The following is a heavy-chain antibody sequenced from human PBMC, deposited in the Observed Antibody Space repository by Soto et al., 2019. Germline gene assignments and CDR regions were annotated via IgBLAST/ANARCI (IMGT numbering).Heavy chain of an antibody. CDR2: IYYSGTT. Sequence: QLRESDPGLVKPSRTVSLTCTVSGTPINSADFYWTGIRQPPGNGLEWIGYIYYSGTTFHNPSLRSRISMSVDTSKNQFSLRLNSVTAADTAVYYCARGYDFAGFSPYGLDVWGQGTTVTVSS. CDR3: ARGYDFAGFSPYGLDV. J-gene: IGHJ6*02. D-gene: IGHD3-3*01. CDR1: GTPINSADFY. V-gene: IGHV4-30-4*01.